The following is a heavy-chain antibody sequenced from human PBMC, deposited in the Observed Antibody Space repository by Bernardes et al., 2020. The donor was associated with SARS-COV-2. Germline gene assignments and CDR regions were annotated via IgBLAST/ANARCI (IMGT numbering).Heavy chain of an antibody. CDR3: ARWGSKASDY. J-gene: IGHJ4*02. V-gene: IGHV4-59*01. Sequence: SETLSLTCTVSGGSISSYYWSWIRQPPGKGLEWIGYIYYSGSTNYNPSLKSRVTISVDTSKNQFSLKLSSVTAADTAVYYCARWGSKASDYWGQGTLVTVSS. CDR2: IYYSGST. D-gene: IGHD3-10*01. CDR1: GGSISSYY.